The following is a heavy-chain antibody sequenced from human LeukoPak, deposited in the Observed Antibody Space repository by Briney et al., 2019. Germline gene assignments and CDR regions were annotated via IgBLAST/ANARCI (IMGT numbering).Heavy chain of an antibody. J-gene: IGHJ4*02. V-gene: IGHV3-7*01. CDR2: INQGGSRL. CDR3: ARLKDDVTKLDY. CDR1: GFTFGRYW. Sequence: GGSLRLSCAGSGFTFGRYWMSWVLQAPGKGLEWVASINQGGSRLHYLDSVTGRFIISRDDAQNSLFLQMTRLRVDDTAVYYCARLKDDVTKLDYWGQGTLVSVSS. D-gene: IGHD2-8*01.